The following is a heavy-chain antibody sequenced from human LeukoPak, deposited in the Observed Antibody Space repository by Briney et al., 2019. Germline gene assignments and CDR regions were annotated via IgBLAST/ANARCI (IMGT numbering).Heavy chain of an antibody. CDR3: ARACFWSGYYDLECDSNFDY. Sequence: ASVKVSCKASGYTFTGYYTHWVRQAPGQGLEWMGIINPSGGSTSYAQKFQGRVTMTRDTSTSTVYMELSSLRSEDTAVYYCARACFWSGYYDLECDSNFDYWGQGTLVTVSS. V-gene: IGHV1-46*01. J-gene: IGHJ4*02. CDR2: INPSGGST. D-gene: IGHD3-3*01. CDR1: GYTFTGYY.